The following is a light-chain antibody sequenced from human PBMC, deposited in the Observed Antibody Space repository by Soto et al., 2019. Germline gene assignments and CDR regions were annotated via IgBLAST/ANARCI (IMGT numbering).Light chain of an antibody. Sequence: DIQMTQSPSSLSASVGDRVTITCRARQSISSYLNWYQQKPGKAPKLLIYAASSLQSGVPSRFSGSGSGTDGTLTISSLQPEDFATYYCQQSYSTPRTFGQGTKVEIK. CDR1: QSISSY. J-gene: IGKJ1*01. V-gene: IGKV1-39*01. CDR2: AAS. CDR3: QQSYSTPRT.